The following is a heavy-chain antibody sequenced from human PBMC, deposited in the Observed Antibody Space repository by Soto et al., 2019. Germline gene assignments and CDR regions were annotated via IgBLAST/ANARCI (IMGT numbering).Heavy chain of an antibody. V-gene: IGHV4-34*01. CDR1: GGSFSGYY. Sequence: QVQLQQWGAGLLKPSETLSLTCAVYGGSFSGYYWSWIRQPPGKGLEWIGEINHSGSTNYNPSLKSRVTISVDTSKNQFALKLSSVTAAGTAVYYCARGSESYSGWTSYYCYGMDVWGQGTTVTVSS. CDR3: ARGSESYSGWTSYYCYGMDV. CDR2: INHSGST. D-gene: IGHD6-19*01. J-gene: IGHJ6*02.